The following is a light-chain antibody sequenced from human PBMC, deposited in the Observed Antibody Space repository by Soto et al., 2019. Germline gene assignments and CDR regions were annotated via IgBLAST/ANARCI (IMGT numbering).Light chain of an antibody. Sequence: QSVLTQRPSVSGAPGQRVTISCTGRSSNIGAGYDVHWYQQLPGTAPKLLTYGNSNRPSGVPDRFSGSKSGTSASLAITGLQAEDEADYYCQSYDSSLRGSVFGTGTKVTVL. CDR3: QSYDSSLRGSV. J-gene: IGLJ1*01. CDR1: SSNIGAGYD. CDR2: GNS. V-gene: IGLV1-40*01.